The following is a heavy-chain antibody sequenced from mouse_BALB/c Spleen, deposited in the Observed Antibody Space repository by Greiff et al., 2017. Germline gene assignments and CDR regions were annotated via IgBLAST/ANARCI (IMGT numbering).Heavy chain of an antibody. J-gene: IGHJ4*01. CDR1: GYSITSGYY. CDR3: ARDWARDYAMDY. CDR2: ISYDGSN. V-gene: IGHV3-6*02. Sequence: DVKLQESGPGLVKPSQSLSLTCSVTGYSITSGYYWNWIRQFPGNKLEWMGYISYDGSNNYNPSLKNRISITRDTSKNQFFLKLNSVTTEDTATYYCARDWARDYAMDYWGQGTSVTVSS. D-gene: IGHD4-1*01.